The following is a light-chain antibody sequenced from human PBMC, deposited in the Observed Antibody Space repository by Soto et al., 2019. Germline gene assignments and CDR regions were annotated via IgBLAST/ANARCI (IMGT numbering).Light chain of an antibody. V-gene: IGLV2-23*01. CDR2: EGS. J-gene: IGLJ1*01. CDR1: SSDVGSYNL. CDR3: CSYAGSSPWV. Sequence: QSVLTQPASVSGSPGQSITISCTGTSSDVGSYNLVSWYQQHPGKAPKLMIYEGSKRPSGVSNRFSGSKSGNTASLTISGLQAEDEAYYYCCSYAGSSPWVFGTGTKVTVL.